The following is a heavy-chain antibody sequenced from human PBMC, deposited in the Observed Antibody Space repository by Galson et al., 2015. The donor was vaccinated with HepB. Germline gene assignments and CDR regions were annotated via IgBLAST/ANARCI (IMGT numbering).Heavy chain of an antibody. CDR3: ARIGYSGYDHLDY. V-gene: IGHV3-48*04. CDR2: ISSSSSTI. CDR1: GFTFSSYS. J-gene: IGHJ4*02. Sequence: SLGLSCAASGFTFSSYSMNWVRQAPGKGLEWVSYISSSSSTIYYADSVKGRFTISRDNAKNSLYLQMNSLRAEDTAVYYCARIGYSGYDHLDYWGQGTLVTVSS. D-gene: IGHD5-12*01.